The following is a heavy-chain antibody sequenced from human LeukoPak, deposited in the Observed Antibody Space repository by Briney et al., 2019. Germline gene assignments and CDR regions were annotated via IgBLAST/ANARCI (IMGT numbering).Heavy chain of an antibody. CDR1: GFTFSRHW. J-gene: IGHJ6*02. Sequence: GGSLRLSCTASGFTFSRHWMSWVRQAPGKGLEGLGNIREDGGETYYTDSVKGRITISRDNARTSLYLQMNSLRVEDTAVYYCARIVSGSSYDTLDVWGQGTTVTVSS. CDR2: IREDGGET. V-gene: IGHV3-7*01. D-gene: IGHD3-16*01. CDR3: ARIVSGSSYDTLDV.